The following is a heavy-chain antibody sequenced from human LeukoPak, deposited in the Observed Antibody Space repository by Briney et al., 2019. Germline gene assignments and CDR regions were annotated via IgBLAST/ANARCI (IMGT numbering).Heavy chain of an antibody. D-gene: IGHD3-3*01. CDR3: ARGGITIFGVVSYMDV. CDR2: FNWHGGST. Sequence: GGSLRLSCAASGFTFEDYGVGWVRQAPGKGLGWVSGFNWHGGSTGYADSVKGRFTISRDNAKNSLYLQMNSLRAEDTALYYCARGGITIFGVVSYMDVWGKGTTVTVSS. CDR1: GFTFEDYG. J-gene: IGHJ6*03. V-gene: IGHV3-20*04.